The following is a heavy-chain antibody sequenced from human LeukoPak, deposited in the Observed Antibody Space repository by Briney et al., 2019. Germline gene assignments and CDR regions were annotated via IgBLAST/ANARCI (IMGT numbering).Heavy chain of an antibody. CDR3: AGDYEGNLAFDI. D-gene: IGHD4-23*01. Sequence: GGSLRLSCAASGFSFSNCSMNWVRQAPGKGLEWVSSISSSSTYIYYADSLEDRFTISRDNVRNSLYLQMNSLRAEDTAVYYCAGDYEGNLAFDIWGQGTMDTVSS. CDR1: GFSFSNCS. V-gene: IGHV3-21*01. J-gene: IGHJ3*02. CDR2: ISSSSTYI.